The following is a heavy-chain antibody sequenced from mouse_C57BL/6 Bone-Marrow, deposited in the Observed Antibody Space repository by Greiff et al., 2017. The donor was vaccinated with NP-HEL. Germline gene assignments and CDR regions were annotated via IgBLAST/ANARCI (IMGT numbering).Heavy chain of an antibody. CDR1: GYTFTSYW. V-gene: IGHV1-64*01. CDR2: IHPNSGST. D-gene: IGHD2-3*01. Sequence: QVQLKQPGAELVKPGASVKLSCKASGYTFTSYWMHWVKQRPGQGLEWIGMIHPNSGSTNYNEKFKSKATLTVDKSSSTAYMQLSSLTSEDSAVYYCARSYDGYWYYFDYWGQGTTLTVSS. J-gene: IGHJ2*01. CDR3: ARSYDGYWYYFDY.